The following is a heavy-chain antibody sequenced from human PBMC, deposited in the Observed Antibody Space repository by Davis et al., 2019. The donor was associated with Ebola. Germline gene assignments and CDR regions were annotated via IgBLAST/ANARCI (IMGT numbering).Heavy chain of an antibody. J-gene: IGHJ6*02. D-gene: IGHD3-3*01. CDR2: IKQDGSEK. CDR1: GGSFSGYY. CDR3: ARDSGYYDFWSGYWPESPYGMDV. V-gene: IGHV3-7*01. Sequence: PSETLSLTCAVYGGSFSGYYWSWVRQAPGKGLEWVANIKQDGSEKYYVDSVKGRFTISRDNAKNSLYLQMNSLRAEDTAVYYCARDSGYYDFWSGYWPESPYGMDVWGQGTTVTVSS.